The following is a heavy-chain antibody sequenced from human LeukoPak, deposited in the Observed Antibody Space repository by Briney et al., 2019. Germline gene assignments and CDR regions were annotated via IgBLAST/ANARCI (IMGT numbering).Heavy chain of an antibody. CDR2: ISTYNGNT. Sequence: ASVKVSCKASGYTFTSHGISWVRQAPGQGLEWMGWISTYNGNTDYAQKFQDRVTLTRDTSTNTAYMDLRSLTSDDTAVYYCARDSGTTGEVKFDPWGQGTLVTVSS. CDR3: ARDSGTTGEVKFDP. CDR1: GYTFTSHG. J-gene: IGHJ5*02. D-gene: IGHD3-10*01. V-gene: IGHV1-18*01.